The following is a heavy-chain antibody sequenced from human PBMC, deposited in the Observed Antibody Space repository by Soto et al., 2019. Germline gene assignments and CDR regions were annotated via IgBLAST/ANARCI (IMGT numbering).Heavy chain of an antibody. Sequence: QVQLVESGGGVVQPGRSLRLSCAASGFTFSSYAMHWVRQAPGKGLEWVAVISYDGSNKYYADSVKGRFTISRDNSKNTLYLQMNSLRAEDTAVYYCARDKRSVDWNPFDYWGQGTLVTVSS. CDR1: GFTFSSYA. CDR2: ISYDGSNK. V-gene: IGHV3-30-3*01. J-gene: IGHJ4*02. D-gene: IGHD1-1*01. CDR3: ARDKRSVDWNPFDY.